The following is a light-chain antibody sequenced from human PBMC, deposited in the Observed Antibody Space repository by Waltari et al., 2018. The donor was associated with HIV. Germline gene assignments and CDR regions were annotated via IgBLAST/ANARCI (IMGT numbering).Light chain of an antibody. CDR1: RNDVGGYNY. Sequence: QSALTQPPSASGSPGQSVTISCTGPRNDVGGYNYVPWYQQAAGKAPKLLIYEVIKRPTGVPDRFSGSKSGNTASLTVSGLQAEDEADYYCSSYTASNTLVFGGGTKVTVL. CDR2: EVI. CDR3: SSYTASNTLV. V-gene: IGLV2-8*01. J-gene: IGLJ3*02.